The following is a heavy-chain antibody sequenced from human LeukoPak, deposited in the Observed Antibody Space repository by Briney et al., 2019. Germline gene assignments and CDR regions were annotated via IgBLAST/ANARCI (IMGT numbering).Heavy chain of an antibody. V-gene: IGHV1-18*01. J-gene: IGHJ6*02. CDR1: GYTFTSYG. CDR2: ISAYNGNT. CDR3: ARGYCSGGSCYEPIDYYYYYGMDV. Sequence: ASVKVSCKASGYTFTSYGISWVRQAPGQGLEWMGWISAYNGNTNYAQKLQGRVTMTTDTSTSTAYMELRSLRSDDTAVYYCARGYCSGGSCYEPIDYYYYYGMDVWGQGTTVTVSS. D-gene: IGHD2-15*01.